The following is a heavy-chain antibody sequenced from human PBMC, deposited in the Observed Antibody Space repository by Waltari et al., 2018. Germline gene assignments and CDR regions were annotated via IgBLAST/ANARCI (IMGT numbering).Heavy chain of an antibody. CDR2: IWYDGSNK. CDR3: AKDRGYYYDSSGYYSILYYFDY. J-gene: IGHJ4*02. D-gene: IGHD3-22*01. V-gene: IGHV3-30*18. CDR1: GFTFSSYG. Sequence: QVQLVESGGGVVQPGRSLRLSCAASGFTFSSYGMHWVRQAPGQGLEGVAVIWYDGSNKYYADSVKGRFTISRDNSKNTLYLQMNSLRAEDTAMYYCAKDRGYYYDSSGYYSILYYFDYWGQGTLVTVSS.